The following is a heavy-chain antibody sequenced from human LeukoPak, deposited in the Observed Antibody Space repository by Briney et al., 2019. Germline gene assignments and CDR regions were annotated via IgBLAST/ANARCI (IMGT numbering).Heavy chain of an antibody. CDR2: IIPIFGTA. J-gene: IGHJ5*02. CDR3: ARDAGYCSSTSCYSWFDP. V-gene: IGHV1-69*01. Sequence: SVKVSCKASGGTFSSYAISWVRQAPGQGLEWMGGIIPIFGTANYAQKFQGRVTITADESTSTAYMELSSLRSEDTAVYYCARDAGYCSSTSCYSWFDPWGQGTLVIVSS. D-gene: IGHD2-2*01. CDR1: GGTFSSYA.